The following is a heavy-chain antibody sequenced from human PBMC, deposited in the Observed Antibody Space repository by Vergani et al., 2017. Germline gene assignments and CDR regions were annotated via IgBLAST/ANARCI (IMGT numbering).Heavy chain of an antibody. V-gene: IGHV4-34*01. CDR2: INHSGTI. Sequence: QVQLQQWGPGLLKPSETLSLTCAVHGGSLSGYYWSWIRLAPGKGLEWIGEINHSGTINYNPTLKSPFNVSIDTSRDHFSLKLRSVSAADTAVYFCARRAERWETLLRDDFDVWGQGTFVTVSP. CDR3: ARRAERWETLLRDDFDV. J-gene: IGHJ3*01. CDR1: GGSLSGYY. D-gene: IGHD1-26*01.